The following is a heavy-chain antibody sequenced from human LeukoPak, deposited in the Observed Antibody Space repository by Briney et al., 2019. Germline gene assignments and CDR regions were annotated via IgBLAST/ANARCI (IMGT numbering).Heavy chain of an antibody. J-gene: IGHJ4*02. CDR2: ISDSGGST. Sequence: SGGSLRLSCAASGFTFSNYAMSWVRQAPGKGLEWVSSISDSGGSTYYADSVKGWFTISRDNSKNTLYLQMNSLRAEDTAVYYCARDRSGTFDYWGQGTLVTVSS. CDR1: GFTFSNYA. V-gene: IGHV3-23*01. D-gene: IGHD1-26*01. CDR3: ARDRSGTFDY.